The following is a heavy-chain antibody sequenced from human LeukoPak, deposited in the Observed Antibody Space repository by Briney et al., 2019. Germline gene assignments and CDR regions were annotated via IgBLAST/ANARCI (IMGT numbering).Heavy chain of an antibody. Sequence: GGSLRLSCAASGFTFSDYYMSWIRQAPGKGLEWVSYISSSSSYTNYADSVKGRFTISRDNAKNSLYLQMNNLRAEDTAVYYCARDGYSSSWYWFDYWGQGTLVTVSS. CDR2: ISSSSSYT. D-gene: IGHD6-13*01. CDR3: ARDGYSSSWYWFDY. J-gene: IGHJ4*02. CDR1: GFTFSDYY. V-gene: IGHV3-11*06.